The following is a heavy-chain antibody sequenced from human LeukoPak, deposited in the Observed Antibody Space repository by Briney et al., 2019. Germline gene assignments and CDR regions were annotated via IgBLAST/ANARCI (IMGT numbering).Heavy chain of an antibody. J-gene: IGHJ4*02. V-gene: IGHV3-23*01. D-gene: IGHD3-10*01. CDR2: ISGSGGST. CDR3: AKDLFGKSPPDY. CDR1: GFTFSSYA. Sequence: GVLRLSCAASGFTFSSYAMSWVRQAPGKGLEWVSAISGSGGSTYYADSVKGRFTISRDNSKNTLYLQMNSLGAEDTGVYYCAKDLFGKSPPDYWGQGTLVTVSS.